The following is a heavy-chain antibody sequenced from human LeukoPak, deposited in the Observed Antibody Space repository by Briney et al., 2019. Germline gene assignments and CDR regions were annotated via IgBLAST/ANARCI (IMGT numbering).Heavy chain of an antibody. Sequence: PGGSLRLSCAASGFTFGSYSMNWVRQAPGKGLEWVSYISSSSSTIYYADSVKGRFTISRDNAKNSLYLQMNSLRAEDTAVYYCARDSITIFGVVTNWGQGTLVTVSS. CDR1: GFTFGSYS. V-gene: IGHV3-48*01. J-gene: IGHJ4*02. CDR2: ISSSSSTI. D-gene: IGHD3-3*01. CDR3: ARDSITIFGVVTN.